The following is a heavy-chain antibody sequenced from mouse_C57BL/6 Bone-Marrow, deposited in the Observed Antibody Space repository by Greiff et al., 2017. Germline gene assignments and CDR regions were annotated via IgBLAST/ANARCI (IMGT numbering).Heavy chain of an antibody. V-gene: IGHV1-76*01. J-gene: IGHJ4*01. D-gene: IGHD1-1*01. Sequence: VQLQQSWAELVRPGASVKLSCKASGYTFTDYYTNWVQQRPGQGLEWIARIYPGSGNTYYNAKCKGKATLTAEKSSSTAYMQLRSLTSEDSAVYFCARESNPYYYGSIAMDYWGPGPSVTVPS. CDR1: GYTFTDYY. CDR3: ARESNPYYYGSIAMDY. CDR2: IYPGSGNT.